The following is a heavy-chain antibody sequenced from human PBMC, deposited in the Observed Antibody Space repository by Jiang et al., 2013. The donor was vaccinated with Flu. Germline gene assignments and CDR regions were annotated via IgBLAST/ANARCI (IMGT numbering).Heavy chain of an antibody. V-gene: IGHV1-3*01. CDR2: INAGNGNT. CDR1: GYTFTSYA. D-gene: IGHD3-3*01. J-gene: IGHJ4*02. Sequence: SVKVSCKASGYTFTSYAMHWVRQAPGQRLEWMGWINAGNGNTKYSQKFQGRVTITRDTSASTAYMELSSLRSEDTAVYYCARDRNYDFWSGYSVPFDYWGQGTLVTVSS. CDR3: ARDRNYDFWSGYSVPFDY.